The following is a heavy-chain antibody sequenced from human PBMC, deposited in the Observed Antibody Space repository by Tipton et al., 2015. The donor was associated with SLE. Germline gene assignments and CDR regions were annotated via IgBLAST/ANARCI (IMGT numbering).Heavy chain of an antibody. CDR3: ARAGYSSSSAEYYFDY. CDR1: GGSFSGYY. Sequence: TLSLTCAVYGGSFSGYYWSWIRQPPGKGLEWIGEINHSGSTNYNPSLKSRVTISVDTSKNQFSLKLSSVTAADTAVYYCARAGYSSSSAEYYFDYWGQGTLVTVSS. V-gene: IGHV4-34*01. CDR2: INHSGST. D-gene: IGHD6-13*01. J-gene: IGHJ4*02.